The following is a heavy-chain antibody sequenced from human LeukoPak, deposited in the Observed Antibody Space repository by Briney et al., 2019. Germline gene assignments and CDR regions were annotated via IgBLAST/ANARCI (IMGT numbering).Heavy chain of an antibody. CDR3: ASGSMATITPDYFDY. D-gene: IGHD5-24*01. CDR2: ISYDGSNK. J-gene: IGHJ4*02. V-gene: IGHV3-30*03. CDR1: GFTFSSYG. Sequence: PGGSLRLSCAASGFTFSSYGMHWVRQAPGKGLEWVAVISYDGSNKYYADSVKGRFTISRDNSKNTLYLQMNSLRAEDTAVYYCASGSMATITPDYFDYWGQGTLVTVSS.